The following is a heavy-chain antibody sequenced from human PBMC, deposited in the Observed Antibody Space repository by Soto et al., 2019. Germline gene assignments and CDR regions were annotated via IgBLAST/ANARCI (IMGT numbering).Heavy chain of an antibody. V-gene: IGHV3-48*01. J-gene: IGHJ4*01. Sequence: EVQLVESGGGLVPPGGSLRLSCAASGFTFSTYSMNWVRQAPGKGLEWVSFISSTGETTYYADSVKGRLTISRDNAKNSLFLQTNRLTAEATAVYYCARDVRLPDYWGHGTLVTVSS. CDR3: ARDVRLPDY. CDR2: ISSTGETT. CDR1: GFTFSTYS. D-gene: IGHD3-10*02.